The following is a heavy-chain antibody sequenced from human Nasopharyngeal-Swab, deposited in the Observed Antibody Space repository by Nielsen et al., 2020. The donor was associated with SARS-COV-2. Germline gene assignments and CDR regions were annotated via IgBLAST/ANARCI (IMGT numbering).Heavy chain of an antibody. J-gene: IGHJ4*02. CDR1: GFIFSASA. CDR3: TTDFYFDY. CDR2: IKSKTDGSTT. V-gene: IGHV3-15*01. Sequence: GESLKISCAASGFIFSASAIHWVRQAPGKGLEWVGRIKSKTDGSTTDYAVPVKGRFTISRDDSKNTMFLQMDSLKTEDTALYYCTTDFYFDYWGQGTLVTVS.